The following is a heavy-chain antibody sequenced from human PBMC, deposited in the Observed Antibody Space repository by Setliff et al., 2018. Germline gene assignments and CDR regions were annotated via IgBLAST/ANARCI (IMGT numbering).Heavy chain of an antibody. CDR1: AYSFTDYY. CDR3: ARLFQGYDYYKKFDS. V-gene: IGHV1-2*02. Sequence: ASVKVSCKTSAYSFTDYYIQWVRQAPGQGLEWMGWINPNSGGTKYSPKFQGRVAMTRDTSVTTAFLELSGLTYDDTAVYYCARLFQGYDYYKKFDSWGQGTLVTVPS. CDR2: INPNSGGT. J-gene: IGHJ4*02. D-gene: IGHD3-10*01.